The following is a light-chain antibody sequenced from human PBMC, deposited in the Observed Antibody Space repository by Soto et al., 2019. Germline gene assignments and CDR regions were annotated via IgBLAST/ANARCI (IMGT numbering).Light chain of an antibody. Sequence: QSVLTQPASVSGSPGQSITISCTGTSSDVGGYNYVSWYQQHPGKAPKLMIYDVSNRPSGVSNRFSGSNTGNTASLTISGLQAEDEADYYCSSNSSNRTRVFGTGTKLTVL. CDR2: DVS. CDR1: SSDVGGYNY. CDR3: SSNSSNRTRV. V-gene: IGLV2-14*01. J-gene: IGLJ1*01.